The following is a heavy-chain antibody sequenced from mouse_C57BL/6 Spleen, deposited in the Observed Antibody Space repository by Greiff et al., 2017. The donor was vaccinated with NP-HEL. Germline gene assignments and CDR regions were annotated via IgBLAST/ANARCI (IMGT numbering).Heavy chain of an antibody. CDR3: AREDYYGSSHYYAMDY. Sequence: QVQLQQSGAELVKPGASVKISCKAFGYAFSSYWMNWVKQRPGKGLEWIGQIYPGDGDTNYNGKFKGKATLTADKSSSTAYMQLSSLTSEDSAVYFCAREDYYGSSHYYAMDYWGQGTSVTVSS. CDR2: IYPGDGDT. J-gene: IGHJ4*01. V-gene: IGHV1-80*01. D-gene: IGHD1-1*01. CDR1: GYAFSSYW.